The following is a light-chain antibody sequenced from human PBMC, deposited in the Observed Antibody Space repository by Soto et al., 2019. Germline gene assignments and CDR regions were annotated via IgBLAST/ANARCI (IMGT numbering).Light chain of an antibody. CDR2: ANG. CDR3: QSFDSSLSASI. Sequence: QSVLTQPPSMSGAPGQRVTISCSGSGSNIGAGYDVHWYQQFPGTAPKVLIYANGNRPSGVPDRFSGSKSGTFASLAITGLQAEDEADYYCQSFDSSLSASIFGGGTKLTVL. CDR1: GSNIGAGYD. V-gene: IGLV1-40*01. J-gene: IGLJ2*01.